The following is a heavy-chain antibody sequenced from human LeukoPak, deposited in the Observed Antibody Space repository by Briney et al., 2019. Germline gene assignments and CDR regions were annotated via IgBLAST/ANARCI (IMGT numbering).Heavy chain of an antibody. CDR1: GFTFSSYS. J-gene: IGHJ4*02. Sequence: GGSLRLSCAASGFTFSSYSMNWVRQAPGKGLEWVSSISSSSSYIYYADSVKGRFTISRDNAKNSLYLQMNSLRAEDTAVYYCARDFRVGATRAGLDYWGQGTLVTVSS. CDR2: ISSSSSYI. D-gene: IGHD1-26*01. V-gene: IGHV3-21*01. CDR3: ARDFRVGATRAGLDY.